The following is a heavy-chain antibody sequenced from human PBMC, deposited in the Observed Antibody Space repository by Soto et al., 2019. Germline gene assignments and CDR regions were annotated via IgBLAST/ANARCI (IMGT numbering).Heavy chain of an antibody. CDR3: ARFLGDYYDISGYYLDYS. Sequence: ASVKVSCKASGGTFSSYAISWERQAPGQGLEWMGGIIPILGIAKYEQKIQCRVTITADKSTSTAYMELSSLRSDDTAVYYCARFLGDYYDISGYYLDYSWGQRTLVTVSS. V-gene: IGHV1-69*10. CDR2: IIPILGIA. D-gene: IGHD3-22*01. J-gene: IGHJ4*02. CDR1: GGTFSSYA.